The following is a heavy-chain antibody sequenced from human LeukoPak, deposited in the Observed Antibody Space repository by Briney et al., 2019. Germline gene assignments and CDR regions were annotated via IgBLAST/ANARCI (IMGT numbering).Heavy chain of an antibody. J-gene: IGHJ5*02. D-gene: IGHD2-15*01. CDR2: IHYSGST. CDR3: ARRVVAAMYNWFDP. Sequence: PSETLSLTCSVSGGSISISTYFWGWIRQPPGKGLEWIGSIHYSGSTYSNPSLKSRVTISVDTSKNQFSLKLSSVTAADTAVYYCARRVVAAMYNWFDPWGQGTLVTVSS. V-gene: IGHV4-39*07. CDR1: GGSISISTYF.